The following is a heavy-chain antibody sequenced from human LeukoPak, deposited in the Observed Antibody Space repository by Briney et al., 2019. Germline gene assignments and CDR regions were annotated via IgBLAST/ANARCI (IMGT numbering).Heavy chain of an antibody. CDR2: ISAYNGNT. CDR1: GYTFTSYG. CDR3: ARDVVVVPAAMIDIDYYGMDV. D-gene: IGHD2-2*01. Sequence: ASVKVSCKASGYTFTSYGISWVRQAPGQGLEWMGWISAYNGNTNYAQKLQGRVTMTTDTSTCTAYMELRSLRSDDTAVYYCARDVVVVPAAMIDIDYYGMDVWGKGTTVTVSS. J-gene: IGHJ6*04. V-gene: IGHV1-18*04.